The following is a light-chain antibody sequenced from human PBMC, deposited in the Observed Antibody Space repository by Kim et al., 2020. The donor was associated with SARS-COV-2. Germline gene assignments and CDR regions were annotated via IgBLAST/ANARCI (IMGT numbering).Light chain of an antibody. J-gene: IGLJ3*02. CDR2: SDD. Sequence: QSALTQPPSASGTPGQTVTVSCSGSSPNIGKNAVNWYQHVPGTAPKFLIFSDDRRPSGVPDRFSGSKSGSSASLAISGLRSDDEATYYCAAWDDSLSAWVFGGGTKVTVL. CDR3: AAWDDSLSAWV. V-gene: IGLV1-44*01. CDR1: SPNIGKNA.